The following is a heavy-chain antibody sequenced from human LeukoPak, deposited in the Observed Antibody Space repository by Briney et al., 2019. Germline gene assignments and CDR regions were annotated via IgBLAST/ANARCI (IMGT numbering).Heavy chain of an antibody. V-gene: IGHV3-23*01. CDR1: GFTFRSHA. CDR3: AKGGKWDVTPFDY. D-gene: IGHD1-26*01. CDR2: IYENGGTT. Sequence: GGSLRLSCVGSGFTFRSHAMSWVRQAPEKGLEFVSGIYENGGTTYYADSVKGRFTISRDNSKNTLYLQVNSLRAEDTAVYYCAKGGKWDVTPFDYWGQGTLVTVSS. J-gene: IGHJ4*02.